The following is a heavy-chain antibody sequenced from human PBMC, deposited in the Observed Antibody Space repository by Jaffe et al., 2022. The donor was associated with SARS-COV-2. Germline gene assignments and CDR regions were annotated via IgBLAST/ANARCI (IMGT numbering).Heavy chain of an antibody. D-gene: IGHD6-19*01. CDR1: GFTFSSYD. J-gene: IGHJ6*02. V-gene: IGHV3-13*01. CDR2: IGTAGDT. CDR3: AGGIAVAGTVGYGMDV. Sequence: EVQLVESGGGLVQPGGSLRLSCAASGFTFSSYDMHWVRQATGKGLEWVSAIGTAGDTYYPGSVKGRFTISRENAKNSLYLQMNSLRAGDTAVYYCAGGIAVAGTVGYGMDVWGQGTTVTVSS.